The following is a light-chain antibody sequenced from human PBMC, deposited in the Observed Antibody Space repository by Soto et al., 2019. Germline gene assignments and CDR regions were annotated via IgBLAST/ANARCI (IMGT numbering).Light chain of an antibody. CDR1: SSNIGSNA. V-gene: IGLV1-44*01. CDR3: AAWNDRPYLWV. J-gene: IGLJ3*02. Sequence: QSVLTQPPSASGTPVQRVSISWSVSSSNIGSNAVHWYQQFPGTAPRLLIYRDNQRPSGVPDRFSGSKSGTSASLVISGLQSEEEADYYCAAWNDRPYLWVFGGGTKLTVL. CDR2: RDN.